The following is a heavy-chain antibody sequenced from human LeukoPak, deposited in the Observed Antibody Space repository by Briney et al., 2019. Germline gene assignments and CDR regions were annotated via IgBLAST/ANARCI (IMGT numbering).Heavy chain of an antibody. D-gene: IGHD4-17*01. CDR3: ARQGAYGYYDY. J-gene: IGHJ4*02. CDR2: INHSGST. V-gene: IGHV4-34*01. CDR1: GGSFSGYY. Sequence: SETLSLTCAVYGGSFSGYYWSWIRQPPGKGLEWIGEINHSGSTNYNPSLKSRVTISVDTSKNQFSLKLSSVTAADTAVYYCARQGAYGYYDYWGQGTLVTVSS.